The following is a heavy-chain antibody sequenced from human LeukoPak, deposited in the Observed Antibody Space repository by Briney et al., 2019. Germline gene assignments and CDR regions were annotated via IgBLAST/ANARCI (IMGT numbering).Heavy chain of an antibody. CDR1: AGSISSGGYY. J-gene: IGHJ5*02. Sequence: PSETLSLTCTVSAGSISSGGYYWSWLRQHPGKGLEWIGYIYYSGSTYYNPSLKRRVTISVDTSKSQFSLKLSSVTAADTAVYYCAREYAAGNWFDPWGQGTLVTVSS. V-gene: IGHV4-31*03. CDR3: AREYAAGNWFDP. CDR2: IYYSGST.